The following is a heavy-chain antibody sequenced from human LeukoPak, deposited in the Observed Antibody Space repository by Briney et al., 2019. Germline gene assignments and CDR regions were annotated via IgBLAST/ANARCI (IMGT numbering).Heavy chain of an antibody. D-gene: IGHD4-11*01. CDR2: IYYSGSS. CDR3: VRLDYSNFFDY. Sequence: SKTLSLTCTVSGVYITNNNCYWGWVRQPPGKGLEWIASIYYSGSSYYNPSLKSRVTMSVDTSKNQFSLKLSSVTAADTAVYYCVRLDYSNFFDYWGQGNLVTVSS. CDR1: GVYITNNNCY. V-gene: IGHV4-39*07. J-gene: IGHJ4*02.